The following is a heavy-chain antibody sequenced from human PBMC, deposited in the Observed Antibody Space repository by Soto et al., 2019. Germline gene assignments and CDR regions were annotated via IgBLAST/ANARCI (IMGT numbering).Heavy chain of an antibody. CDR3: ATYRVATSRFDP. Sequence: PSETLSLTCTVSGGSISNGAYYWSWFRQPPGKGLEWIGYIYYSGTTYYNPSLKSRVTISVDTSKNQFSLELTSVTAADTAVYYCATYRVATSRFDPWGQGTLVTVS. V-gene: IGHV4-30-4*01. CDR1: GGSISNGAYY. D-gene: IGHD5-12*01. J-gene: IGHJ5*02. CDR2: IYYSGTT.